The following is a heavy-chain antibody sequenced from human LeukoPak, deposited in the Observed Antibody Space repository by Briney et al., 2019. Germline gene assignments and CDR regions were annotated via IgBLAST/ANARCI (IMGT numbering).Heavy chain of an antibody. V-gene: IGHV4-59*08. CDR2: LYYSGST. D-gene: IGHD4-17*01. CDR1: GGSISPYY. Sequence: SETLSLTCTVSGGSISPYYWSWIRQPPGKRLEWIGNLYYSGSTNYNPSLKSRVTISVDTSKSQFSLKLSSVTAADTAVYYCARFMTTVTTLGIANYFDYWGQGTLVTVSS. CDR3: ARFMTTVTTLGIANYFDY. J-gene: IGHJ4*02.